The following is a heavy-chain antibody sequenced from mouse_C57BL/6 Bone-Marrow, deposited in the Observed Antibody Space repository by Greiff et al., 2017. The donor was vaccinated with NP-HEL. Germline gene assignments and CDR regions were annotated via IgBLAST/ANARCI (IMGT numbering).Heavy chain of an antibody. J-gene: IGHJ2*01. CDR2: IYPGDGDT. V-gene: IGHV1-80*01. CDR1: GYAFSSYW. Sequence: QVQLKESGAELVKPGASVKISCKASGYAFSSYWMNWVKQRPGKGLEWIGQIYPGDGDTNYNGKFKGKATLTADKSSSTAYMQLSSLTSEDSAVYFCARREITTVVAEYYFDYWGQGTTLTVSS. D-gene: IGHD1-1*01. CDR3: ARREITTVVAEYYFDY.